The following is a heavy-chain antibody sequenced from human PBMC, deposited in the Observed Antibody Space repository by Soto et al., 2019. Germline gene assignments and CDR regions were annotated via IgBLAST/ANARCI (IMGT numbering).Heavy chain of an antibody. Sequence: SETLSLTCTVSGGSISSGGYYWSWIRQHPGKGLEWIGYIYYSGSTYYNPSLKSRVTISVDTSKNQFSLKLSSVTAADTAVYYCARDRGPCISTSCSTPEDYYGMHVWGQGTTVTVSS. CDR3: ARDRGPCISTSCSTPEDYYGMHV. J-gene: IGHJ6*02. CDR2: IYYSGST. D-gene: IGHD2-2*01. CDR1: GGSISSGGYY. V-gene: IGHV4-31*03.